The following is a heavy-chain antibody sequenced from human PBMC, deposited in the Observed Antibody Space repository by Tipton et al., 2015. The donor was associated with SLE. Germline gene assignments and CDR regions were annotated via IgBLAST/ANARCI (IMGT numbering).Heavy chain of an antibody. Sequence: TLSLTCTVSGGSISSSSYYWGCIHQPPGKGLEWIGSIYYSGSTYYNPSLKSRVTISVDTSKNQFSLKLSSVTAADTAVYYCARTQGVWSGYYMDYWGQGTLVTVSS. V-gene: IGHV4-39*07. D-gene: IGHD3-3*01. CDR1: GGSISSSSYY. CDR2: IYYSGST. J-gene: IGHJ4*02. CDR3: ARTQGVWSGYYMDY.